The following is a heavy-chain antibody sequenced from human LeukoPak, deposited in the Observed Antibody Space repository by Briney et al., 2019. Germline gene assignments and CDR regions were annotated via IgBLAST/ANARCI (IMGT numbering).Heavy chain of an antibody. D-gene: IGHD6-13*01. V-gene: IGHV6-1*01. CDR1: GDTVSSSRAA. Sequence: SQTLSLTCVISGDTVSSSRAAWNWIRQSPSRGLEWLGRTYYTSTWYNDYAASVESRISINPDTSKNQFSLHLNSVTPEDTAVYYCVRDRLTAPGIFEYWGQGTLVTVSS. CDR3: VRDRLTAPGIFEY. J-gene: IGHJ4*02. CDR2: TYYTSTWYN.